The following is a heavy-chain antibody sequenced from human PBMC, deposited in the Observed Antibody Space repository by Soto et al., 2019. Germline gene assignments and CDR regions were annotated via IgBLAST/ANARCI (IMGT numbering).Heavy chain of an antibody. V-gene: IGHV3-66*01. CDR3: AREPRYCRGGSCSITGDAYDI. CDR2: ISNRGDT. D-gene: IGHD2-15*01. Sequence: GGSLRLSCPASGFIVSDTYVNWVRQAPGKGLEWVSVISNRGDTHYADSVRGRFSLSRDISDNTLHLQMNNLRVEDTAVYYCAREPRYCRGGSCSITGDAYDIWGQGTMVTVSS. CDR1: GFIVSDTY. J-gene: IGHJ3*02.